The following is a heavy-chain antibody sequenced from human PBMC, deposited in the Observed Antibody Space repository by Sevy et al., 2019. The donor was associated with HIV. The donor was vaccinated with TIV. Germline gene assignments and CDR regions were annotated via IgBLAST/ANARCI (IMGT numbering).Heavy chain of an antibody. Sequence: GGSLRLSCAASGFTFSKYSMSWVRQPPGKGLEWVSTLSFGCGEINYADSVKGRFTMSRDNSKSLVYLQMNNLRPEETAVYYCAREGCTKPHDYWGQGTLVTVSS. CDR2: LSFGCGEI. V-gene: IGHV3-23*01. CDR1: GFTFSKYS. CDR3: AREGCTKPHDY. J-gene: IGHJ4*02. D-gene: IGHD2-8*01.